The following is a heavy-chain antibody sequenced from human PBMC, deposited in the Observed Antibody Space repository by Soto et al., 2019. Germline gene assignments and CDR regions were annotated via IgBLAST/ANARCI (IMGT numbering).Heavy chain of an antibody. Sequence: SETLSLTCTVSGGSIRSIGYYWSWIRQHPGKGLEWIGYIYYSGSTYYNPSLKSRVTISVDTSKNQFSLKLSSVTAADTAVYYCARANFWSGYSHARHTDWFDPSGQGTLDTI. CDR3: ARANFWSGYSHARHTDWFDP. CDR1: GGSIRSIGYY. V-gene: IGHV4-31*03. J-gene: IGHJ5*02. D-gene: IGHD3-3*01. CDR2: IYYSGST.